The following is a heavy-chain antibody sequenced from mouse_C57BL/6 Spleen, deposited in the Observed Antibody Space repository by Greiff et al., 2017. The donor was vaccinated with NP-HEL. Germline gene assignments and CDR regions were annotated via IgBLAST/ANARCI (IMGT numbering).Heavy chain of an antibody. CDR3: ARGYGSAWFAY. Sequence: QVQLQQPGAELVRPGSSVKLSCKASGYTFTSYWMHWVKQRPIQGLEWIGNIDPSDSETHYNQKFKDKATLTVDKSSSTAYMQLSSLTSEDSAVYYCARGYGSAWFAYWGQGTLVTVSA. D-gene: IGHD1-1*02. V-gene: IGHV1-52*01. CDR2: IDPSDSET. CDR1: GYTFTSYW. J-gene: IGHJ3*01.